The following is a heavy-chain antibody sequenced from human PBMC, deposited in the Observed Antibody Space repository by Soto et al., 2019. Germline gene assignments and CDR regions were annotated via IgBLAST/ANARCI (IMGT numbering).Heavy chain of an antibody. CDR1: GGSISSGGYY. D-gene: IGHD3-22*01. CDR2: ISYSGST. V-gene: IGHV4-31*03. J-gene: IGHJ4*02. CDR3: AKDALARDSI. Sequence: QVQLQESGPGLVKPSQTLSLTCTVSGGSISSGGYYWSWIRQHPGKGREWIGYISYSGSTYYHPSLESRVTISVDTTKNQFTLKLSSVTAADTAEYYCAKDALARDSIWGQGTLVTVSS.